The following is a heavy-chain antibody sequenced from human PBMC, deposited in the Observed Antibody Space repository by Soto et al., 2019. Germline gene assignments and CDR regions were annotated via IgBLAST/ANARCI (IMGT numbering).Heavy chain of an antibody. V-gene: IGHV3-21*02. CDR1: GFNFSTYG. D-gene: IGHD3-10*01. J-gene: IGHJ5*02. CDR2: ISSKGSYI. CDR3: GRDRSHYAGVGKIDP. Sequence: DVQLVESGGGLVKPGGSLRLSCAASGFNFSTYGMNWVRQAPGKGLEWVSSISSKGSYIYYTPSVKGRFTISRDNAKNSVYLQMNSLRAADTAVYYCGRDRSHYAGVGKIDPWGQGTLVAVSS.